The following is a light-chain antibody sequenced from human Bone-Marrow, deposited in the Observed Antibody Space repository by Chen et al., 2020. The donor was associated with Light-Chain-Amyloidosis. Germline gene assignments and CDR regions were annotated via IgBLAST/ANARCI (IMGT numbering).Light chain of an antibody. CDR2: DDM. V-gene: IGLV3-21*02. CDR3: QVWDSRSEHVV. CDR1: NIGNKG. J-gene: IGLJ2*01. Sequence: SYVLTQPPSVSVAPGQTARITCGGNNIGNKGVHWYQQRPGQAPVVVVSDDMDRPSGVPERLSGSNSGNTATLTIDGVEAGDEADYYCQVWDSRSEHVVFGGGTKLTVL.